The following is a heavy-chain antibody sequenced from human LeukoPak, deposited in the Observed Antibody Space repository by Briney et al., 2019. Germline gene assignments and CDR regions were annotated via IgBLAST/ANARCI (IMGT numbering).Heavy chain of an antibody. CDR1: GFTFSSSG. Sequence: PGGSLRLSCAASGFTFSSSGMNWVRQAPGKGLEWVSYISGSSTTIYYADSVKGRFTVSRDNAENSLYLQLNSLTAEDTAVYYCARDSAARPVGFWGQGTLVTVSS. CDR3: ARDSAARPVGF. J-gene: IGHJ4*02. V-gene: IGHV3-48*01. CDR2: ISGSSTTI. D-gene: IGHD6-6*01.